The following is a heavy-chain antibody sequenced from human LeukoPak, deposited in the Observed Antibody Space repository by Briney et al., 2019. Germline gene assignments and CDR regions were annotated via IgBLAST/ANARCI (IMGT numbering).Heavy chain of an antibody. CDR1: GGSISSYY. CDR3: ARLYDILTGYYNYFDY. Sequence: SETLSLTCTVSGGSISSYYWSWIRQPPGKGLEWIGYIYYSGITNYNSSLKSRVTMSVDTSKNQFSLKLSSVTAADTAVYYCARLYDILTGYYNYFDYWGQGTLVTVSS. V-gene: IGHV4-59*12. CDR2: IYYSGIT. D-gene: IGHD3-9*01. J-gene: IGHJ4*02.